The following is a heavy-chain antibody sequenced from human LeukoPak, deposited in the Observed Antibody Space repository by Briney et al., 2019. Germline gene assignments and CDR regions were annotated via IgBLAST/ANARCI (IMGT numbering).Heavy chain of an antibody. Sequence: GGSLRLSCAASGFTFSSYEMNWVRQAPGKGLEWVSYISSSGSTIYYADSVMGRFTISRGNAKNSLYLQMNSLRAEDTAVYYCARETMARTSFGELDFDYWGQGTLITVSS. V-gene: IGHV3-48*03. CDR1: GFTFSSYE. D-gene: IGHD3-10*01. CDR3: ARETMARTSFGELDFDY. CDR2: ISSSGSTI. J-gene: IGHJ4*02.